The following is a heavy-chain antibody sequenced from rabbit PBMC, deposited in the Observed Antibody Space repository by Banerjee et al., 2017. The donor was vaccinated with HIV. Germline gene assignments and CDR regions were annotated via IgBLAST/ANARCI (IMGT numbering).Heavy chain of an antibody. CDR3: ARYISGSGYYGL. J-gene: IGHJ6*01. CDR1: GFDFSSNA. Sequence: QQQLEESGGGLVKPEGSLTLTCKASGFDFSSNAMCWVRQAPGKGLEWIGCIGTSSGSTWYASWVNGRFTISRSTSLNTVDLKMTSLTAADTATYFCARYISGSGYYGLWGQGTLVTVS. V-gene: IGHV1S43*01. CDR2: IGTSSGST. D-gene: IGHD1-1*01.